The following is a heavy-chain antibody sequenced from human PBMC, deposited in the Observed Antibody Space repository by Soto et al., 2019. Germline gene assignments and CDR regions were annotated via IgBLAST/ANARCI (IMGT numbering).Heavy chain of an antibody. J-gene: IGHJ4*02. CDR2: IWYDGSNK. CDR3: ARETGKTVDY. Sequence: QVQLVESGGGVVQPGRSLRLSCAASGFTFSSYGMHWVRQAPGKGLEWVAVIWYDGSNKYYADSVKGRFTISRDNSKNTLDLQMNSLRAEDTAVYYCARETGKTVDYWGQGTLVTVSS. CDR1: GFTFSSYG. D-gene: IGHD1-1*01. V-gene: IGHV3-33*01.